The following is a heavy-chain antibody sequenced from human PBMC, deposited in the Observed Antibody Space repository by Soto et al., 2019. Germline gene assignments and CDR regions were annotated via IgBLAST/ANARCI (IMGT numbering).Heavy chain of an antibody. CDR1: GGSFSGYY. CDR3: ARGAARAPTYYYYYYGMDV. V-gene: IGHV4-34*01. Sequence: QVQLQQWGAGLLKPSETLSLTCAVYGGSFSGYYWSWIRQPPGKGLEWIGENNHSGSTNYNPSLKSRVTISVDTSKNQFSLKLSSVTAADTAVYYCARGAARAPTYYYYYYGMDVWGQGTTVTVSS. J-gene: IGHJ6*02. D-gene: IGHD6-6*01. CDR2: NNHSGST.